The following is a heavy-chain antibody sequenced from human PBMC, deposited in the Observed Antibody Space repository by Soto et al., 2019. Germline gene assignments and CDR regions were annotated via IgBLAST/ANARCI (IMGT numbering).Heavy chain of an antibody. CDR2: INSGNGDT. J-gene: IGHJ4*02. V-gene: IGHV1-3*01. Sequence: QVQLVQSGAEVKKPGASVKVSCKTSGYTFSTYALHWVRQAPGRSLEWMGWINSGNGDTRYSQNFEGRVTFTRDTSASTGYMSLTNLNSEDTAVYFCARGGLVFSTSSGVDDWGQGTQVIVSS. CDR3: ARGGLVFSTSSGVDD. D-gene: IGHD2-2*01. CDR1: GYTFSTYA.